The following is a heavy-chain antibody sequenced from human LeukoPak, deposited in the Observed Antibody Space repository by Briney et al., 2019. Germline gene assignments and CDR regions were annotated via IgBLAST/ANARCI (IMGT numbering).Heavy chain of an antibody. V-gene: IGHV1-18*01. CDR2: ISAYNGNT. D-gene: IGHD3-16*01. Sequence: ASVKVSCKASGYTFTSYGISWVRQAPGQGLEWMGWISAYNGNTNYAQKLQGRVTMTTDTSTSTAYMELRSLRSDDTAVYYCAGWRAVSYYYYGMDVWGQGTTVTVSS. J-gene: IGHJ6*02. CDR3: AGWRAVSYYYYGMDV. CDR1: GYTFTSYG.